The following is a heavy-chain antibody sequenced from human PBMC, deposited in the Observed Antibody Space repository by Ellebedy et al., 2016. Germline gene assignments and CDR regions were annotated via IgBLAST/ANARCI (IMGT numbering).Heavy chain of an antibody. D-gene: IGHD5-18*01. V-gene: IGHV1-24*01. CDR2: FDPEDGET. Sequence: ASVKVSCXASGYTFTSYGISWVRQAPGQGLEWMGGFDPEDGETIYAQKFQGRVTMTEDTSTDTAYMELSSLRSADTAVYYCARDHPSDTAMAPWGQGTLSPSPQ. CDR3: ARDHPSDTAMAP. J-gene: IGHJ5*02. CDR1: GYTFTSYG.